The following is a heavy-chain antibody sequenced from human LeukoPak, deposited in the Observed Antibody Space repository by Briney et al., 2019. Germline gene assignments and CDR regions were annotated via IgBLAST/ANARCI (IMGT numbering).Heavy chain of an antibody. CDR3: AKSVAARPFFDY. J-gene: IGHJ4*02. CDR1: GFTFSSYA. CDR2: ISGSGGST. V-gene: IGHV3-23*01. D-gene: IGHD6-13*01. Sequence: GGSPRPSCAASGFTFSSYAMSWVRQAPGKGLEWVSAISGSGGSTYYVDSVKGRFTISRDNSKNTLYLQMNSLRAEDTAVYYCAKSVAARPFFDYWGQGTLVTVSS.